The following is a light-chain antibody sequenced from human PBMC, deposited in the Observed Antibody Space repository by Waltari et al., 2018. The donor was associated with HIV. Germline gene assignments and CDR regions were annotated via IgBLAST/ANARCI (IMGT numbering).Light chain of an antibody. CDR3: SSYAGSINVL. CDR1: SRDVGGYNY. J-gene: IGLJ2*01. V-gene: IGLV2-8*01. CDR2: EVS. Sequence: QSALTQPPSASGSPGQSVTISSTGTSRDVGGYNYVSWYQQHPGKAPKLLIAEVSKRPSGVPDRFSGSKSGNTASLTVSGLQAEDEADYYCSSYAGSINVLFGGGTKLAVL.